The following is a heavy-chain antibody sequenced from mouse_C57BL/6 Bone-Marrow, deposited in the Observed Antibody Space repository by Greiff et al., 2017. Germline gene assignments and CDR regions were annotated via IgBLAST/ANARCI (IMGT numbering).Heavy chain of an antibody. CDR2: IDPENGDT. CDR1: GFNIKDDY. V-gene: IGHV14-4*01. Sequence: VQLQQSGAELVRPGASVKLSCTASGFNIKDDYMHWVKQRPEQGLEWIGWIDPENGDTEYASKFQGKATITADTSSNTAYLQLSSLTSEDTAVYYCTSPYWDLYWGQGTSVTVSS. J-gene: IGHJ4*01. CDR3: TSPYWDLY. D-gene: IGHD4-1*01.